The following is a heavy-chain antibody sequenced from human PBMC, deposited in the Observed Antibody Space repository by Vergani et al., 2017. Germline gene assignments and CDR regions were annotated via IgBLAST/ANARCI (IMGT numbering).Heavy chain of an antibody. CDR2: MSDSGGST. CDR3: AKGSYSSGWSSFDY. J-gene: IGHJ4*02. D-gene: IGHD6-19*01. Sequence: EVQLLESGGGLVQPGGSLRLSCAASGFTFSSYAMSWVRQAPGKGLEWVSGMSDSGGSTYYADSVKGRFTISRDNSKNTLYLQMNSLRAEDTAVYYCAKGSYSSGWSSFDYWGQGTLVTVSS. CDR1: GFTFSSYA. V-gene: IGHV3-23*01.